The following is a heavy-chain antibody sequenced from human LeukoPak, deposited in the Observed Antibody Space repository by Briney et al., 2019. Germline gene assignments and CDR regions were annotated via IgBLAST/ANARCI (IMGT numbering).Heavy chain of an antibody. V-gene: IGHV3-30*18. Sequence: GGSLKLSCAASGFSFISYGMHWVRQAPGKGLEWVGVISDDGRSKDYADSVKGRFTISRDNSKDTLYLQMNSLRDEDTAVYYCAKRPSDYGDYVSYFDYWGQGTLVTVSS. D-gene: IGHD4-17*01. CDR2: ISDDGRSK. CDR3: AKRPSDYGDYVSYFDY. J-gene: IGHJ4*02. CDR1: GFSFISYG.